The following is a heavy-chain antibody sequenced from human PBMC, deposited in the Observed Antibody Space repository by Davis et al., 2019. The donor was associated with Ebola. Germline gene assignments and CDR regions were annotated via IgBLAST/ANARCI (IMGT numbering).Heavy chain of an antibody. CDR1: GDSVSGNSGA. J-gene: IGHJ6*04. CDR2: TYYNSKWYN. Sequence: HSQTLSLTCAVSGDSVSGNSGAWSWIRQSPSRGLEWLGRTYYNSKWYNDYAVSVRSRITINPDTSKNQFSLQLNSVTPEDTAVYYCARGWLRSGLDVWGEGTTVIVSS. D-gene: IGHD5-12*01. V-gene: IGHV6-1*01. CDR3: ARGWLRSGLDV.